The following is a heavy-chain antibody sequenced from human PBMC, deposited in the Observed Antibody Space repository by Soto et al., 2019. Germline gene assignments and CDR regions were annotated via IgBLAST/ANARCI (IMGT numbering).Heavy chain of an antibody. D-gene: IGHD1-26*01. Sequence: QVQLVESGGGVVQPGRSLRLSCAASGFTFSSFAMHWVRQAPGKGLEWVAVISFDGSVKSYADSVKGRFTISRDNSNHTLYLQMNSLRAEDTAVYYCARQWVYWGQGTLVTVSS. CDR2: ISFDGSVK. V-gene: IGHV3-30*04. J-gene: IGHJ4*02. CDR1: GFTFSSFA. CDR3: ARQWVY.